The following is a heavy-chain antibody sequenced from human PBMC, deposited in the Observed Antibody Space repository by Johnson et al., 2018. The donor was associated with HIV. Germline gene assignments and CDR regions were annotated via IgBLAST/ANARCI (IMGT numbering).Heavy chain of an antibody. D-gene: IGHD3-22*01. CDR1: GFTFSSYG. CDR3: ARARPNSYYYDSSGYPDAFDI. J-gene: IGHJ3*02. CDR2: IRHDGNNK. Sequence: QVQLVESGGGVVQPGGSLRLSCAASGFTFSSYGMHWVRQAPGKGLEWVTFIRHDGNNKYYADSVKGRFTISRDNSKNTLSLQMNSLRFEDTAVYYCARARPNSYYYDSSGYPDAFDIWGQGTMVTVSS. V-gene: IGHV3-30*02.